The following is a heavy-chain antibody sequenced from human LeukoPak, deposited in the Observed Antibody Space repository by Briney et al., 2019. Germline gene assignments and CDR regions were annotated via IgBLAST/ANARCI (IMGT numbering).Heavy chain of an antibody. CDR1: GVSISGYS. J-gene: IGHJ5*02. D-gene: IGHD3-10*01. CDR3: ARGHLGLSP. V-gene: IGHV4-59*01. CDR2: FHNSRTT. Sequence: PSETLSLTCTVSGVSISGYSWTWIRQPPGQGLEWIGYFHNSRTTSYNPSLTGRVIISVDTAMDQISPKLNSVTAADTAVYYCARGHLGLSPWGQGTLVTVSS.